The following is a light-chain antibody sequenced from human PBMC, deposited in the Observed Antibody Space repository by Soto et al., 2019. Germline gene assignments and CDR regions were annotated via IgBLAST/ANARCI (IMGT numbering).Light chain of an antibody. V-gene: IGKV4-1*01. CDR3: QQYYSTPLT. Sequence: DIVMTQSPDSLAVSLGERATINCKSSQTVFYSSNNKNYLAWYQQKPGQPPKLLINRASTRESGVPDRFSGSGSGTDFTLTISSLQAEDVAVYYCQQYYSTPLTFGQGTKVEIK. J-gene: IGKJ1*01. CDR2: RAS. CDR1: QTVFYSSNNKNY.